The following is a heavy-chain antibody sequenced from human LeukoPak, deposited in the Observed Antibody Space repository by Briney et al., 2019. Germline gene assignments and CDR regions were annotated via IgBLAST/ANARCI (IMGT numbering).Heavy chain of an antibody. CDR2: SSSSSSTI. Sequence: PGGSLRLSCAASGFTFSSYSMNWVRQAPGKGLEWVSYSSSSSSTIYYADSVKGRFTISRDNAKNSLYLQMNSLRDEDTAVYYCASSGIAARRRAYYYMDVWGKGTTVTVSS. D-gene: IGHD6-6*01. V-gene: IGHV3-48*02. J-gene: IGHJ6*03. CDR3: ASSGIAARRRAYYYMDV. CDR1: GFTFSSYS.